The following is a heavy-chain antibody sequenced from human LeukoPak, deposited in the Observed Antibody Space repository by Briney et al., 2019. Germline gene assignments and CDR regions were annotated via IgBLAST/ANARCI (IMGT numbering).Heavy chain of an antibody. Sequence: GGSLRLSCAASGFTFSSYWMHWVRQAPGKGLVWVSRINSDGSSTNYADSVKGRFTISRDNAKNTLYLQMNSLRAEDTAVYYCATFTERENYHYIANLWGQGTLVIVS. V-gene: IGHV3-74*01. CDR3: ATFTERENYHYIANL. J-gene: IGHJ4*02. CDR1: GFTFSSYW. D-gene: IGHD3-16*02. CDR2: INSDGSST.